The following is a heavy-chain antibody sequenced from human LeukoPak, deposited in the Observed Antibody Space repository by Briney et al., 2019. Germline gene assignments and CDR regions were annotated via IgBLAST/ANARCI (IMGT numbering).Heavy chain of an antibody. J-gene: IGHJ4*02. CDR2: ISYDGSNK. Sequence: PGGSLRLSCAASGFTFSSYAMHWVRQAPGKGLEWVAVISYDGSNKFYADSVKGRFTISRDNSKNTLYLQMNSLRAEDTAVYYCARDHPTVTTGWDYWGQGTLVTVSS. CDR3: ARDHPTVTTGWDY. CDR1: GFTFSSYA. D-gene: IGHD4-17*01. V-gene: IGHV3-30-3*01.